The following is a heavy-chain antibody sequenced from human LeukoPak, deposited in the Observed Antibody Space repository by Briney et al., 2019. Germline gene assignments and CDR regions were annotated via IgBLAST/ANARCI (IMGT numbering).Heavy chain of an antibody. CDR2: ISWNSGSI. CDR3: AKDRGYGLTGGFDY. V-gene: IGHV3-9*03. D-gene: IGHD7-27*01. Sequence: GGSLRLSCGASGFTFDDYGMSWVRQAPGKGLEWVSGISWNSGSIGYADSVKGRFTISRDNAKNSLYLQMNSLRAEDMALYYCAKDRGYGLTGGFDYWGQGTLVTVSS. CDR1: GFTFDDYG. J-gene: IGHJ4*02.